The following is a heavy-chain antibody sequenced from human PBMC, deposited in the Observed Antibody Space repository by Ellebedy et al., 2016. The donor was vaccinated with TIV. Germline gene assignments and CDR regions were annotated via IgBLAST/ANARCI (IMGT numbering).Heavy chain of an antibody. D-gene: IGHD5-12*01. CDR3: ARARSRGYDSGWLDP. V-gene: IGHV4-30-2*01. CDR1: GGSITSSGYS. Sequence: SETLSLTXVVSGGSITSSGYSWSWIRQPPGRGLEWIGYIYHSGSTYYSPSLKSRVTISLDRSQNQVSLKLSSVTAADTAVYYCARARSRGYDSGWLDPWGQGILVTVSS. CDR2: IYHSGST. J-gene: IGHJ5*02.